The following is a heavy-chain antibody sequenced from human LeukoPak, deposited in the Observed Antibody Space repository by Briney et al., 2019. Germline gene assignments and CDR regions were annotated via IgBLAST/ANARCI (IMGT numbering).Heavy chain of an antibody. J-gene: IGHJ4*02. CDR3: AKDSLYYYGSGNLDY. Sequence: PGGSLRLSCAASGFTFSSYGMHWVRQAPGKGLEWVAVKSYDGSNKYYADSVKGRFTISRDNSKNTLYLQMNSLRAEDTAVYYCAKDSLYYYGSGNLDYWGQGTLVTVSS. CDR1: GFTFSSYG. CDR2: KSYDGSNK. D-gene: IGHD3-10*01. V-gene: IGHV3-30*18.